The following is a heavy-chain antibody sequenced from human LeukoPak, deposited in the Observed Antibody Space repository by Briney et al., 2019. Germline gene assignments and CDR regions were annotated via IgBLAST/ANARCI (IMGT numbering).Heavy chain of an antibody. J-gene: IGHJ6*02. CDR3: ARDRSLVVPAAIPYYYGMDV. D-gene: IGHD2-2*02. CDR1: GFTFTSSA. V-gene: IGHV1-58*01. Sequence: ASVKVSCKASGFTFTSSAVQWVRQARGQRLEWIGWIVVGSGNTNYAQKFQERVTITRDMSTSTAYMELSSLRSEDTAVYYCARDRSLVVPAAIPYYYGMDVWGQGTTVTVSS. CDR2: IVVGSGNT.